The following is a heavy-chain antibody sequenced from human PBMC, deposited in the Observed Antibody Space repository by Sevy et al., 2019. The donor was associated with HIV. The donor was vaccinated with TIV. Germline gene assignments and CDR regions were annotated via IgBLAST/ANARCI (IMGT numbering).Heavy chain of an antibody. J-gene: IGHJ4*01. D-gene: IGHD4-17*01. CDR2: IWFDGSNT. V-gene: IGHV3-33*01. Sequence: GGSLRLSCAASGFTFSSFGMHWVRQAPGKGLEWVAVIWFDGSNTYYADSVKGRFTISRDIAKNTLHLLINGLRAEDTAVYYCARDLEFYDSGDYGPAFMPDFWGHGTLVTVSS. CDR3: ARDLEFYDSGDYGPAFMPDF. CDR1: GFTFSSFG.